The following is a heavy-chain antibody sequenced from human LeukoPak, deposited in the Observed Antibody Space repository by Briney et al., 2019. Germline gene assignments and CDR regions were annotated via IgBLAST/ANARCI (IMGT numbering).Heavy chain of an antibody. CDR2: IIPIFGTA. CDR1: GYTFTSYG. CDR3: ARDWKASGSYEDDAFDI. Sequence: GASVKVSCKASGYTFTSYGISWVRQAPGQGLEWMGGIIPIFGTANYAQKFQGRVTITADESTSTAYMELSRLRSDDTAVYYCARDWKASGSYEDDAFDIWGQGTMVTVSS. D-gene: IGHD1-26*01. J-gene: IGHJ3*02. V-gene: IGHV1-69*13.